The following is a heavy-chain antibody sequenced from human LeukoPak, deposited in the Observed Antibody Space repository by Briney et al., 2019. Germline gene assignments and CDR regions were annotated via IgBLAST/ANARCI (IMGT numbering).Heavy chain of an antibody. CDR1: GYTFTSYY. Sequence: ASVKVSCKASGYTFTSYYMHWVRQAPGQGLEWMGIINPSGGSTSYAQKFQGRVTITRNTSISTAYMELSSLRSEDTAVYYCARGEWAAAAFDYWGQGTLVTVSS. CDR2: INPSGGST. CDR3: ARGEWAAAAFDY. D-gene: IGHD6-13*01. J-gene: IGHJ4*02. V-gene: IGHV1-46*01.